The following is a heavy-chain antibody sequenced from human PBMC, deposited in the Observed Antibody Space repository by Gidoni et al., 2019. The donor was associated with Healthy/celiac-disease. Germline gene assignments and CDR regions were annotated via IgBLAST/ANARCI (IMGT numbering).Heavy chain of an antibody. J-gene: IGHJ5*02. CDR2: IYYSGST. CDR3: ARTGYVWGSYRETPNWFDP. Sequence: RRRPGKGLEWIGYIYYSGSTYYNPSLTSRVTISVDTSKNQFSLKLSSVTAADTAVYYCARTGYVWGSYRETPNWFDPWGQGTLVTVSS. V-gene: IGHV4-30-4*01. D-gene: IGHD3-16*02.